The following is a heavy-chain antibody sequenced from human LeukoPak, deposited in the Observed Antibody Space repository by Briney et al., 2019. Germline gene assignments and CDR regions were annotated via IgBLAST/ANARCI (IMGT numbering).Heavy chain of an antibody. V-gene: IGHV3-21*01. CDR2: ISSSSSYI. D-gene: IGHD3-10*01. CDR3: ARLIYYGSGSYYWYFDY. Sequence: PGGSLRLSCAASGFTFSSYSMNWVRQAPGKGLEWVSSISSSSSYIYYADSVKGRFTISRDNAKNSLYLQMNSLRAEDTAVYYCARLIYYGSGSYYWYFDYWGQGTLVTVSS. CDR1: GFTFSSYS. J-gene: IGHJ4*02.